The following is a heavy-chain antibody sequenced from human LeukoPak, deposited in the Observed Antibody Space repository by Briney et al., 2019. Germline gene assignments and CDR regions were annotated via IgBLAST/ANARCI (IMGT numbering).Heavy chain of an antibody. J-gene: IGHJ4*02. CDR2: IYYSGST. CDR1: GGSITSYY. Sequence: SETLPLTCTVSGGSITSYYWSWIRQPPGKGLEWIGYIYYSGSTNYNPSLKSRATISVDTSKNQVSLKLSSVTAADTAVYYCASLLTYFDYWGQGTLVTVSS. V-gene: IGHV4-59*01. CDR3: ASLLTYFDY.